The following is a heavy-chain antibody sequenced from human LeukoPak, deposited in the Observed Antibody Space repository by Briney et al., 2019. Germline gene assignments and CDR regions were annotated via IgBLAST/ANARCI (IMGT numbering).Heavy chain of an antibody. D-gene: IGHD4-17*01. Sequence: GESLKISCKTSGYSFTTYWIGWVRQTPGRGLEWMGVIYPGDSDTRYNSSVQGQVTISADESTSTAYLQWGSLKASDTAMYYCAGAYSDRILGHFDLWGRGTLVTVSS. CDR3: AGAYSDRILGHFDL. V-gene: IGHV5-51*01. CDR1: GYSFTTYW. J-gene: IGHJ2*01. CDR2: IYPGDSDT.